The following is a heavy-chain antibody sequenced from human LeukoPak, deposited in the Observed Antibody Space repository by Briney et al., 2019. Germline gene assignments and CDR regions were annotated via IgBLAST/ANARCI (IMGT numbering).Heavy chain of an antibody. J-gene: IGHJ3*02. CDR3: ARDLGGAFDI. Sequence: SETLSLTCTVSGGSISSGSCYWSWIRQPAGKGLEWIGRIYTSGSTNYNPSLKSRVTISVDTSKNQFSLKLSSVTAADTAVYYCARDLGGAFDIWGQGTMVTVSS. CDR2: IYTSGST. V-gene: IGHV4-61*02. D-gene: IGHD1-26*01. CDR1: GGSISSGSCY.